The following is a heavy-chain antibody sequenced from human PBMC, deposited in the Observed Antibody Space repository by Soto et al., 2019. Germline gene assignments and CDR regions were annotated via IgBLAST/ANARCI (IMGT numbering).Heavy chain of an antibody. J-gene: IGHJ4*02. CDR1: GFTFSSYE. V-gene: IGHV3-48*03. Sequence: PGGSLRLSCAASGFTFSSYEMNWVREAPGEGLEWVSFISSSSGAIYYADSVKGRFTISRDNAKNSLYLQMNSLRAEDTAIYYCASGIAARRLESWGQGTLVTVSS. CDR3: ASGIAARRLES. CDR2: ISSSSGAI. D-gene: IGHD6-6*01.